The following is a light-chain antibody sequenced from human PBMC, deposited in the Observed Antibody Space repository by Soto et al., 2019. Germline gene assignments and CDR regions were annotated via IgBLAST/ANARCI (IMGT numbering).Light chain of an antibody. CDR3: CSYAGSSTYV. Sequence: QSVLTQPASESGSPGQSITISCTGTSSDVGSYNLVSWYQHHPGKAPKLMIYEGTKRSSGVSNRFSGSKSGDTASLTISGLQAEDEADYYCCSYAGSSTYVFGTGTKVTVL. CDR1: SSDVGSYNL. J-gene: IGLJ1*01. CDR2: EGT. V-gene: IGLV2-23*01.